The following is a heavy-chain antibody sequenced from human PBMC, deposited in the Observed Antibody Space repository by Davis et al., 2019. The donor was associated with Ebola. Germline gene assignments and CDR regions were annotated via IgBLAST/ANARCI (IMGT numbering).Heavy chain of an antibody. CDR1: GFIVSSNY. Sequence: GESLKISCEASGFIVSSNYMSWVRQAPGKGLEWVSLIYSGGNTNYADSVKGRFIISRDNSKNTLYLQMNSLRVEDTAVYHCARIYDFWSGYYSGAFDIWGQGTMVTVSS. D-gene: IGHD3-3*01. V-gene: IGHV3-66*01. J-gene: IGHJ3*02. CDR3: ARIYDFWSGYYSGAFDI. CDR2: IYSGGNT.